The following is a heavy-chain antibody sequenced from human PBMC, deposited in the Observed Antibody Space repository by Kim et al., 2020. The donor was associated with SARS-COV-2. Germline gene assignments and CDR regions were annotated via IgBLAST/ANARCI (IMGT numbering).Heavy chain of an antibody. CDR1: GGSISSYY. V-gene: IGHV4-59*13. J-gene: IGHJ6*02. D-gene: IGHD6-19*01. Sequence: SETLSLTCTVSGGSISSYYWSWIRQPPGKGLEWIGYIYYSGSTNYNPSLKSRVTISVDTSKNQFSLKLSSVTAADTAVYYCARGIAVAGRDLYYYYGMDVWGQGTTVTVSS. CDR2: IYYSGST. CDR3: ARGIAVAGRDLYYYYGMDV.